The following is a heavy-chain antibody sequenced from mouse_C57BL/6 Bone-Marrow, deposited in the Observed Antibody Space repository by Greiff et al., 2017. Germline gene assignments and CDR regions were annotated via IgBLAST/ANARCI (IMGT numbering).Heavy chain of an antibody. D-gene: IGHD4-1*01. J-gene: IGHJ3*01. CDR3: ARRERNWDWFAY. Sequence: VQLQQPGAELVRPGSSVKLSCKASGYTFTSYWMDWVKQRPGQGLEWIGNIYPSDSETHYNQKFKDKATLTVDKSSSTAYRQLSSLTSEDSAVYYCARRERNWDWFAYWGQGTLVTVSA. CDR2: IYPSDSET. CDR1: GYTFTSYW. V-gene: IGHV1-61*01.